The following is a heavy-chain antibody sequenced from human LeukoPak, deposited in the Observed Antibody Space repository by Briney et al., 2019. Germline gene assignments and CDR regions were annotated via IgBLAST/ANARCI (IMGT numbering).Heavy chain of an antibody. CDR1: GFTFSSYW. D-gene: IGHD3-10*01. Sequence: PGGSLRLSCAASGFTFSSYWMHWVCQAPGKGLVWVSGINSDGSSTNYADSVEGRFTISRDNAKNTLYLQMNSLRAEDTAVYYCALWFGEVKHWGQGTLVTVSS. J-gene: IGHJ1*01. V-gene: IGHV3-74*01. CDR3: ALWFGEVKH. CDR2: INSDGSST.